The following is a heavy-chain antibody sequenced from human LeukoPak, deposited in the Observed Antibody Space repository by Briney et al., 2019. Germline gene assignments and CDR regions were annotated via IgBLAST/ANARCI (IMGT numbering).Heavy chain of an antibody. CDR2: ISGSGGST. CDR1: GFTFSSYA. J-gene: IGHJ4*02. V-gene: IGHV3-23*01. Sequence: GGSLRLSCAASGFTFSSYAMSWVRQAPGKGLEWVSAISGSGGSTYYADSVKGRFTISRDNSKNTLYLQMNSLRAEDTAVYYCAKDGSKNKYCTNGVCRPIDYWGQGTLVTVSS. CDR3: AKDGSKNKYCTNGVCRPIDY. D-gene: IGHD2-8*01.